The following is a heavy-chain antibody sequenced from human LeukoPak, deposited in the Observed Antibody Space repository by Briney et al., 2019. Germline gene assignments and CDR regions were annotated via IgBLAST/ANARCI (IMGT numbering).Heavy chain of an antibody. CDR1: GFTFSNYA. D-gene: IGHD2-15*01. Sequence: GGSLRLYCAASGFTFSNYAMTWVRQAPGKGLEWVSAITGSGGDTYYADSVKGRFTISRDNSKNTLYLQVKSLTAEATAVYYCAKGDNVVVVAATFDYWGQGTLVTASS. V-gene: IGHV3-23*01. J-gene: IGHJ4*02. CDR2: ITGSGGDT. CDR3: AKGDNVVVVAATFDY.